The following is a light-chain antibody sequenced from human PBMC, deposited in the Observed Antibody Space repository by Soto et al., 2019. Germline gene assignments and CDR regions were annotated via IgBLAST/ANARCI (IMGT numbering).Light chain of an antibody. V-gene: IGKV3-15*01. Sequence: EIVMTHSPATLSVSPGERATLSCRASQSVSSNLAWYQQKHGQAPRLLIYGASTRATGIPARFSGSGSGTKLSLTVSSPQSEDFGVYYCQHYKKWEITFGQRTRRQI. J-gene: IGKJ5*01. CDR2: GAS. CDR3: QHYKKWEIT. CDR1: QSVSSN.